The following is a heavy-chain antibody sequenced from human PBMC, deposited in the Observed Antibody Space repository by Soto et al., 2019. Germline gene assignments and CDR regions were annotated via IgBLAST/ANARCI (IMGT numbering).Heavy chain of an antibody. CDR3: ASGKGSSETSYYYYYYMDV. Sequence: GGSLRLSCAASGFTFSSYAMSWVRQAPGKGLEWVSAISGSGGSTYYADSVKGRFTISRDNAKNSLYLQMNSLRAEDTAVYYCASGKGSSETSYYYYYYMDVWGKGTTVTVSS. CDR1: GFTFSSYA. J-gene: IGHJ6*03. V-gene: IGHV3-23*01. CDR2: ISGSGGST. D-gene: IGHD6-6*01.